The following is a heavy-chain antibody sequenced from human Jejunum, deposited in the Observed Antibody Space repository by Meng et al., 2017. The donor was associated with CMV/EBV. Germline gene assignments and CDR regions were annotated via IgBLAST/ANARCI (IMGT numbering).Heavy chain of an antibody. J-gene: IGHJ4*02. CDR3: ARVEVGITSGDY. V-gene: IGHV1-18*01. CDR1: GYTFTNYG. Sequence: HAQMVQSGGGGKKPGASVKFSCKSSGYTFTNYGITWVRQAPGQGLEWMGWINAYNGDTNYAQTLQGRVTMTTDTSTSTAYMELRSLRSDDTAVYYCARVEVGITSGDYWGQGTLVTVSS. CDR2: INAYNGDT. D-gene: IGHD1-26*01.